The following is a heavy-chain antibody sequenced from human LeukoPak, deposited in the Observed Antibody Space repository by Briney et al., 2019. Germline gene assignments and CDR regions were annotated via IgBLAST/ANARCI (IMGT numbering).Heavy chain of an antibody. CDR3: AKGGYSNGRYYDYYMDV. Sequence: GGSLRLSCAASGFTFSSYAMTWVRQAPGKGLEWVSSFSFNGESTYYADSAKGRFTISRDNSKNTLYLQMNSLRAEDTAVYYCAKGGYSNGRYYDYYMDVWGEGTTVTVSS. CDR2: FSFNGEST. D-gene: IGHD5-18*01. J-gene: IGHJ6*03. CDR1: GFTFSSYA. V-gene: IGHV3-23*01.